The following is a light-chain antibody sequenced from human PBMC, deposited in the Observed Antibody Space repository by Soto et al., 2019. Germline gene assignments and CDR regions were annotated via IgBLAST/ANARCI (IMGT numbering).Light chain of an antibody. J-gene: IGKJ5*01. Sequence: DIQLSQSPSFLSPSLGERVTIXXRASQSISGYLNWYQQKPGKAPKLXXYAASSLQSGVPSRFSGSGSGTDFTLTISSLQPEDFATYYCQQSYRTPPITFGQGTRLEI. CDR2: AAS. V-gene: IGKV1-39*01. CDR3: QQSYRTPPIT. CDR1: QSISGY.